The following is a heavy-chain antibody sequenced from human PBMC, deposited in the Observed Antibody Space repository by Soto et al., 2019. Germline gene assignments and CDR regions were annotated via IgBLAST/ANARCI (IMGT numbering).Heavy chain of an antibody. Sequence: SETLSLTCTVSGGSITTGGYYWSWIRQLPGKGLEWIGHRYYSESTYYNPSLKSRVSISLDTSKNQFSLKLSFVTAADTAMYYCARTKCSGGSCYSWSLDYWGQGTPVTAPQ. CDR2: RYYSEST. V-gene: IGHV4-31*03. D-gene: IGHD2-15*01. CDR3: ARTKCSGGSCYSWSLDY. CDR1: GGSITTGGYY. J-gene: IGHJ4*02.